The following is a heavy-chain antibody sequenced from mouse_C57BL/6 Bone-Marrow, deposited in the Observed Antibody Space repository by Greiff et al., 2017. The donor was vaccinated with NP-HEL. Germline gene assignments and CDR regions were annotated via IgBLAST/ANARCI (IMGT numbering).Heavy chain of an antibody. Sequence: VKLMESGPELVKPGASVKISCKASGYAFSSSWMNWVKQRPGKGLEWIGRIYPGAGDTNYNGKFKGKATLTADKSSSTAYMQHSSLTSEDAAVYFCAESTFYWGQGTTLTVSS. CDR1: GYAFSSSW. CDR2: IYPGAGDT. CDR3: AESTFY. J-gene: IGHJ2*01. V-gene: IGHV1-82*01.